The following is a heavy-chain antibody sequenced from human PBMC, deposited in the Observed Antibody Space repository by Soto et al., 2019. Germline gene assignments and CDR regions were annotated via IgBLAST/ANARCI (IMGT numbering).Heavy chain of an antibody. D-gene: IGHD6-6*01. Sequence: SETLSLTCTVSGGSISSYYWSWIRQPPGKGLEWIGYIYYSGSANYNPSLKSRVTISVDTSKNQFSLKLSSVTAADTAVYYCARGDEYSSSDDYYYYGMDVWGQGTTVTVSS. CDR3: ARGDEYSSSDDYYYYGMDV. J-gene: IGHJ6*02. CDR1: GGSISSYY. V-gene: IGHV4-59*01. CDR2: IYYSGSA.